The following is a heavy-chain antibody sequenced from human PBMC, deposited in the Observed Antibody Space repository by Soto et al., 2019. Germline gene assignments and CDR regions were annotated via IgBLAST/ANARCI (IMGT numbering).Heavy chain of an antibody. J-gene: IGHJ4*02. Sequence: GALRLSCAASGFTVSSNYMSWVRQAPGKGLEWVSVIYSGGSTYYADSVKGRFTISRDNSKNTLYLQMNSLRAEDTAVYYCARDGRYCSGGSCYSEPFDYWGQGTLVTVSS. CDR3: ARDGRYCSGGSCYSEPFDY. D-gene: IGHD2-15*01. CDR1: GFTVSSNY. V-gene: IGHV3-66*01. CDR2: IYSGGST.